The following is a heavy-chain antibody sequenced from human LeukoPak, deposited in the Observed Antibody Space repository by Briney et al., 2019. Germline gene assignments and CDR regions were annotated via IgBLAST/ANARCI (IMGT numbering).Heavy chain of an antibody. V-gene: IGHV4-39*07. CDR3: ARGHPYGDYSFFFDY. CDR1: GGSISSSSYY. Sequence: SETLSLTCTVSGGSISSSSYYWGWIRQPPGKGLEWIGSIYYSGSTNYNPSLKSRVTISVDTSKNQFSLKLSSVTAADTAVYYCARGHPYGDYSFFFDYWGQGTLVTVSP. CDR2: IYYSGST. J-gene: IGHJ4*02. D-gene: IGHD4-17*01.